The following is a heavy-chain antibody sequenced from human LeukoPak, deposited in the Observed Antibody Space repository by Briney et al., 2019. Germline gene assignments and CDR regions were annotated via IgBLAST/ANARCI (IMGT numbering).Heavy chain of an antibody. CDR1: GFTVSSNY. D-gene: IGHD2-15*01. CDR3: AKVDWRSDCSAGSCPN. CDR2: IGGSGGAT. Sequence: GGSLRLSCAASGFTVSSNYMSWVRQAPGKGLEWVSGIGGSGGATYYADSVKGRFTISRDNSRNTLYLQINSLRAEDTAVYYCAKVDWRSDCSAGSCPNWGQGTLVTVSS. V-gene: IGHV3-23*01. J-gene: IGHJ4*02.